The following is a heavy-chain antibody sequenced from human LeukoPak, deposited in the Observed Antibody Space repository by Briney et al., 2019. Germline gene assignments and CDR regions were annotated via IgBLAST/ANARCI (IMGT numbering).Heavy chain of an antibody. V-gene: IGHV4-30-2*01. Sequence: SQTLSLTCAVSGGSISSGGYSWSWIRQPPGKGLEWIGYIYHSGSTYYNPSLKSRVTISVDRSKNQFSLKLSSVTAADTAVYYCARGVTMVRGPYYFDYWGQGTLVTVSS. D-gene: IGHD3-10*01. CDR3: ARGVTMVRGPYYFDY. CDR1: GGSISSGGYS. CDR2: IYHSGST. J-gene: IGHJ4*02.